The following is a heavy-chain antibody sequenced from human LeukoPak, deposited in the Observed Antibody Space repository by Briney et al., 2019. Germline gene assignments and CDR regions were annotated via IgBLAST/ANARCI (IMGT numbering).Heavy chain of an antibody. V-gene: IGHV1-2*02. CDR1: GYTFTGYY. CDR3: ARDYHWGSSPDY. CDR2: INPNSGGT. Sequence: ASVKVSCKASGYTFTGYYMHWVRQAPGQGLEWMGWINPNSGGTNYAQKFQGRVTMTRDTSISTAYMELSRPRSDDTAVYYCARDYHWGSSPDYWGQGTLVTVSS. D-gene: IGHD7-27*01. J-gene: IGHJ4*02.